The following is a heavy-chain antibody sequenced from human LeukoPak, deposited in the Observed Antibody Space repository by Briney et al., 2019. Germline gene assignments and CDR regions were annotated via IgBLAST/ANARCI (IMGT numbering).Heavy chain of an antibody. Sequence: QSGGSLRLSCAASGFSFSTFAMDWVRQAPGKGLEWVAVITCDGSDKYYADSVKGRFSISRDNSKNTLYLQMNSLRAEDTAVYYCARDSGFLPYNWFDTWGQGTLVTVSS. CDR2: ITCDGSDK. CDR3: ARDSGFLPYNWFDT. J-gene: IGHJ5*02. D-gene: IGHD2-15*01. CDR1: GFSFSTFA. V-gene: IGHV3-30-3*01.